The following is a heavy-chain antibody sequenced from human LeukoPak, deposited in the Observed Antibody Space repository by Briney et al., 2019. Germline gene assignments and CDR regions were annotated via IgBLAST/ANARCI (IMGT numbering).Heavy chain of an antibody. V-gene: IGHV3-23*01. D-gene: IGHD3-10*01. Sequence: GGSLRLSCAASGFTFCSYAMSWLRKALGKGLESASAISGSGGSTYYADSVKSRFTISMDSSRNTLYRQMNIMRAEVTAVNSCAKNVLLWLGIDYWGQGTLVTVSS. CDR2: ISGSGGST. J-gene: IGHJ4*02. CDR3: AKNVLLWLGIDY. CDR1: GFTFCSYA.